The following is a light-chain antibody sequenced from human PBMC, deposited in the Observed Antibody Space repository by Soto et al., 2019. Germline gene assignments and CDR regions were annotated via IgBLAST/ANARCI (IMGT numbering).Light chain of an antibody. CDR1: QSISTW. CDR3: QRYNTDPLT. Sequence: DIQMTQSPSTLSASVGDRVTITCRASQSISTWLAWYQQKPGKAPKLLIYKASSLESGVPSRFSGSGSGTEFTLTISTLQPDDFATYYCQRYNTDPLTFGGGTTGEIK. J-gene: IGKJ4*01. CDR2: KAS. V-gene: IGKV1-5*03.